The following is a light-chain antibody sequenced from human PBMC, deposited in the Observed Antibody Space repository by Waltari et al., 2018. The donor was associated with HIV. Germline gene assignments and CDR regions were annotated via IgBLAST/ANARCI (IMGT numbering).Light chain of an antibody. J-gene: IGLJ2*01. CDR1: SRDIGGYHY. CDR3: SSYAPTNKFYVL. V-gene: IGLV2-8*01. Sequence: QSALTQPPSASGSPGQSGTMSCTGTSRDIGGYHYVSWYPQHPGKAPKLLMTEVTKRPSGVPDRFSGSKSGNTASLTVSGLQAEDEAHYYCSSYAPTNKFYVLFGGGTTLTVL. CDR2: EVT.